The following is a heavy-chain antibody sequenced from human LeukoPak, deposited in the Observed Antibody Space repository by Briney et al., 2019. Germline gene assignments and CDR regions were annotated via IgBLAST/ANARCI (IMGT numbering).Heavy chain of an antibody. Sequence: ASGKVSCKASGYTFTGYYMHWVRQAPGQGLEWMGWINPNSGGTNYAQKFQGRVTMTRDTSISTAYMELSRLRSDDTAVYYCAREETQYYYYGMDVWGQGTTVTVSS. J-gene: IGHJ6*02. CDR2: INPNSGGT. CDR1: GYTFTGYY. V-gene: IGHV1-2*02. D-gene: IGHD5-24*01. CDR3: AREETQYYYYGMDV.